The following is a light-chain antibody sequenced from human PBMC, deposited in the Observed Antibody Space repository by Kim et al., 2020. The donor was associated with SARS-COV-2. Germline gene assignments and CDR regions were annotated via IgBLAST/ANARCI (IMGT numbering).Light chain of an antibody. CDR3: QQLNSFPYT. Sequence: SASVGYRVSITCRASQGISSYLAGYHQKPGKAPKLLIYAASTLQSGVPSRFSGSGSGTEFTLTISSLQPEDFATYYCQQLNSFPYTFGQGTKLEI. V-gene: IGKV1-9*01. CDR1: QGISSY. CDR2: AAS. J-gene: IGKJ2*01.